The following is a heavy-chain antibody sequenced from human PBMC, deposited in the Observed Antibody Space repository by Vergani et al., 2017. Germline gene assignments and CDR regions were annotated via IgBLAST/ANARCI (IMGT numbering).Heavy chain of an antibody. CDR2: VDPEDGEK. J-gene: IGHJ6*02. V-gene: IGHV1-69-2*01. D-gene: IGHD4-17*01. CDR1: GYTFTDHY. CDR3: ATPQTVTTGGMEV. Sequence: EVQLVQSGAEVKKPGATMKISCKVSGYTFTDHYMHWVKQAPGKGLEWMGLVDPEDGEKIYAEKFKGRVTIAADTSTDTAHLELSSLGSEDTAVYYCATPQTVTTGGMEVWGQGTTVIVSS.